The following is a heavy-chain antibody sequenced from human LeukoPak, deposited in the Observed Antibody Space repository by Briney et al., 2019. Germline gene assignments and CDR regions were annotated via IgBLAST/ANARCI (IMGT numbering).Heavy chain of an antibody. CDR3: ARSHDYGDYVVDY. V-gene: IGHV3-21*01. D-gene: IGHD4-17*01. Sequence: GGSLRLSCAASGFTFSSYSMNWVRQAPRKGLEWVSSISSSSSYIYYADSVKGRFTISRDNAKNSLYLQMNSLRAEDTAVYYCARSHDYGDYVVDYWGQGTLVTVSS. CDR2: ISSSSSYI. CDR1: GFTFSSYS. J-gene: IGHJ4*02.